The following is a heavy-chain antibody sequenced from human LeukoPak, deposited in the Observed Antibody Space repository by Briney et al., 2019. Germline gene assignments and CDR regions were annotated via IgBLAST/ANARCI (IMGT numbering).Heavy chain of an antibody. J-gene: IGHJ5*02. Sequence: ASVKVSCKASGYTFTSYDINWVRQATGQGLEWMGGFDPEDGETIYAQKFQGRVTMTEDTSTDTAYMELSSLRSEDTAVYYCATSSIRFLEWLSPVGWFDPWGQGTLVTVSS. V-gene: IGHV1-24*01. CDR1: GYTFTSYD. CDR2: FDPEDGET. CDR3: ATSSIRFLEWLSPVGWFDP. D-gene: IGHD3-3*01.